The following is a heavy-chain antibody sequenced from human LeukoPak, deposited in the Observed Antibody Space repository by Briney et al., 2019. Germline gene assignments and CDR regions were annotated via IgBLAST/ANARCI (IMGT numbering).Heavy chain of an antibody. D-gene: IGHD3-9*01. CDR3: ARGGDILTEGGGYDY. J-gene: IGHJ4*02. V-gene: IGHV1-69*13. CDR2: IIPIFGTA. CDR1: GGTFGSYA. Sequence: ASVKVSCKASGGTFGSYAISWVRQAPGQGLEWMGGIIPIFGTANYAQKFQGGVTITADESTSTAYMELSSLRSEDTAVYYCARGGDILTEGGGYDYWGQGTLVTVSS.